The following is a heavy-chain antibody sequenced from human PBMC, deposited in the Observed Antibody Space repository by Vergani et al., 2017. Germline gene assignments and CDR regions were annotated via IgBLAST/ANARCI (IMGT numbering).Heavy chain of an antibody. D-gene: IGHD4-23*01. Sequence: EVQLVESGGGLVQPGGSLRLSCAASVFTFSIYSMNWVLQAPGKGLECVSYISSSSSTIYYADSVKGRFTISRDNAKNSLYLQMNSLRAEDTAVYYCARRDYGGDRYWGQGTLVTVSS. CDR2: ISSSSSTI. V-gene: IGHV3-48*01. J-gene: IGHJ4*02. CDR3: ARRDYGGDRY. CDR1: VFTFSIYS.